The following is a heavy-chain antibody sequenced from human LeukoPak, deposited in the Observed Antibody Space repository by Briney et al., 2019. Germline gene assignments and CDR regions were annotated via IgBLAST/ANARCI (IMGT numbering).Heavy chain of an antibody. CDR2: IYYSGST. CDR3: ARAGGEWLVKGYFDL. J-gene: IGHJ2*01. Sequence: SETLSLTCTVYGDSISSYYWSWIRQHPGKGLEWIGYIYYSGSTNYNPSLRSRATISVDTSKNQFSLKLSSVTAADTAVYYCARAGGEWLVKGYFDLWGRGTLVTVSS. V-gene: IGHV4-59*01. CDR1: GDSISSYY. D-gene: IGHD6-19*01.